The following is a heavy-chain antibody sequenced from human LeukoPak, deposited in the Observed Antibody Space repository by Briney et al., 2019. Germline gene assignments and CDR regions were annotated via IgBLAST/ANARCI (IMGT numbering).Heavy chain of an antibody. Sequence: GGSLRLSCAASGFTFSSYGMHWVRQAPGKGLEWVAVIWYDGSNKYYADSVKGRFTISRDNSKNTLYLQMNSLRAEDTAVYYCARDGGSYLDFDYWGQGTLVTVSS. CDR3: ARDGGSYLDFDY. D-gene: IGHD1-26*01. CDR1: GFTFSSYG. V-gene: IGHV3-33*01. J-gene: IGHJ4*02. CDR2: IWYDGSNK.